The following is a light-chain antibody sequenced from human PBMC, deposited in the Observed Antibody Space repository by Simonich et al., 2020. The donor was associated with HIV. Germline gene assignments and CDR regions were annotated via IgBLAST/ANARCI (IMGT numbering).Light chain of an antibody. CDR3: SSYTSSSTVV. V-gene: IGLV2-14*03. Sequence: QSPLTQPASVSGSPGQSITISCTGTSSDDIGTYNYVSWYQQHPGKAPKLMIYHVSNRPSGVSNRFSGSKSGNTASLTISGLQAEDEADYYCSSYTSSSTVVFGGGTKLTVL. CDR2: HVS. J-gene: IGLJ2*01. CDR1: SSDDIGTYNY.